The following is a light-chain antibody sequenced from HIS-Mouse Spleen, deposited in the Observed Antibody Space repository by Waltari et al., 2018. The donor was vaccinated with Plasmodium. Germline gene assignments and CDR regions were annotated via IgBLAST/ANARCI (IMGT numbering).Light chain of an antibody. CDR3: AAWDDSLSGPV. CDR1: SSNIGSNY. J-gene: IGLJ7*02. CDR2: RNN. V-gene: IGLV1-47*01. Sequence: QSVLTQPHSASGTPGQRVTISCSGSSSNIGSNYVYWYQQLPGTAPKLLIYRNNQRPSGVPDRFSGSKSGTSASLAISGLRSEDEADYYCAAWDDSLSGPVFGGGTQLTAL.